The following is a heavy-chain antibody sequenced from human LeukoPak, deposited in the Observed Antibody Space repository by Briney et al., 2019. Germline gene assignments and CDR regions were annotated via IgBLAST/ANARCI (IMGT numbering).Heavy chain of an antibody. Sequence: ASVKVSCKASGYTFTSYGISWVRQAPGQGLEWMGWISAYNGNTNYAQKLQGRVTMTTDTSTSTAYMELRSLRSGDTAVYYCARDAAAGTPYYYYYYYMDVWGKGTTVTVSS. CDR3: ARDAAAGTPYYYYYYYMDV. D-gene: IGHD6-13*01. CDR2: ISAYNGNT. V-gene: IGHV1-18*01. J-gene: IGHJ6*03. CDR1: GYTFTSYG.